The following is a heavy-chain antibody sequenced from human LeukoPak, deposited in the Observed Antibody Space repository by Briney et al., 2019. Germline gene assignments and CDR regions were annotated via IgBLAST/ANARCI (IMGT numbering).Heavy chain of an antibody. CDR3: AKSMTLQWRGFFDL. Sequence: GGSLRLSCAASGFIFSSYIMNWVRQAPRKGLEWVSTISDSGANTYYADSVRGRFTISRDNSKNTLYLQKNSLRADDTAIYYCAKSMTLQWRGFFDLWGRGTHVTVSS. J-gene: IGHJ2*01. V-gene: IGHV3-23*01. D-gene: IGHD6-19*01. CDR1: GFIFSSYI. CDR2: ISDSGANT.